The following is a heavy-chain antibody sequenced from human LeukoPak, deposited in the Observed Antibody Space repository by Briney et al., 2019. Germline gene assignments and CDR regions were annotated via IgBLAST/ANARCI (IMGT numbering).Heavy chain of an antibody. D-gene: IGHD5-24*01. V-gene: IGHV4-4*08. CDR3: ARGARAGYNLEPFDY. CDR2: SYTSGTT. Sequence: PSPSLSPTCTLSAGSMTSYYWSSIRHPPGKGLEWIGYSYTSGTTKYNHSLKSRVSISVHTSKNQFSLKLSSVTAADTGVYYCARGARAGYNLEPFDYWGQGTLVTVSS. CDR1: AGSMTSYY. J-gene: IGHJ4*02.